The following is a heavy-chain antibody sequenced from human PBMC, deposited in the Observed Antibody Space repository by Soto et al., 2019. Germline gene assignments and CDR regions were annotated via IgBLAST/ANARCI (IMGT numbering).Heavy chain of an antibody. D-gene: IGHD6-19*01. CDR3: ARSRRGAYSSGWYSPSGYYNYGIDV. Sequence: SETLSLACTVSSGSISIYYWSWFRQPPGKGQEWIGYIYYRGSTNYNPSHKSRVTISVDTSKNQFSLKLSSVTAADTAVYYCARSRRGAYSSGWYSPSGYYNYGIDVWGQGTKDTV. J-gene: IGHJ6*02. CDR1: SGSISIYY. CDR2: IYYRGST. V-gene: IGHV4-59*08.